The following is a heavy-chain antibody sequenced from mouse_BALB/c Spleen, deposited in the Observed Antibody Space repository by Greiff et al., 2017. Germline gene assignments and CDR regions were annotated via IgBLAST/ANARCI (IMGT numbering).Heavy chain of an antibody. D-gene: IGHD1-2*01. CDR3: ARDYYGAY. CDR2: IDPANGNT. V-gene: IGHV14-3*02. Sequence: EVQLKQSGAELVKPGASVKLSCTASGFNIKDTYMHWVKQRPEQGLEWIGRIDPANGNTKYDPKFQGKATITADTSSNTAYLQLSSLTSEDTAVYYCARDYYGAYWGQGTLVTVSA. CDR1: GFNIKDTY. J-gene: IGHJ3*01.